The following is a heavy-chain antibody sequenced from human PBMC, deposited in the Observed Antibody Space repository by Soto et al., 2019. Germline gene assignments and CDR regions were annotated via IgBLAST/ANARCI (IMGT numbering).Heavy chain of an antibody. Sequence: SETLSLTCTVSSGSITSSSFYWGWIRQPPGKGLEWIGIIYYSGSTYYSPSLKSRVTISVDTSKSQFSLNLNSVTAADTAVYYCARGYDILTGPLDYWGPGTLVTVS. D-gene: IGHD3-9*01. CDR3: ARGYDILTGPLDY. CDR2: IYYSGST. V-gene: IGHV4-39*01. CDR1: SGSITSSSFY. J-gene: IGHJ4*02.